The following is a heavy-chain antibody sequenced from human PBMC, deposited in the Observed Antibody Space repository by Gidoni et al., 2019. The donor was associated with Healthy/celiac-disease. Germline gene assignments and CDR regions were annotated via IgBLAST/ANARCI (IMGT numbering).Heavy chain of an antibody. D-gene: IGHD3-22*01. CDR1: GGSISSSSYY. J-gene: IGHJ4*02. Sequence: QLQLQESCPGLVKPSETLSLTCTVSGGSISSSSYYWGWIRQPPGKGLEWIGSIYYSGSTYYNPSLKSRVTISVDTSKNQFSLKLSSVTAADTAVYYCARHRYYYDSFDYWGQGTLVTVSS. CDR2: IYYSGST. CDR3: ARHRYYYDSFDY. V-gene: IGHV4-39*01.